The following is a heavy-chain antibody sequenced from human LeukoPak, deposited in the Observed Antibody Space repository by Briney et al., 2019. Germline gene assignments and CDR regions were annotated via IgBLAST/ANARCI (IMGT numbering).Heavy chain of an antibody. V-gene: IGHV4-59*12. CDR3: ARGVDTAMVGANWFDP. CDR1: GGSISSYY. CDR2: IYYSGNT. J-gene: IGHJ5*02. Sequence: SETLSLTCTVSGGSISSYYWSWIRQPPGKGLEWIGYIYYSGNTNYNPCLKSRVTISVDTSKNEFSLKLSSVPAADTAVYYCARGVDTAMVGANWFDPRGQRTLVSVSS. D-gene: IGHD5-18*01.